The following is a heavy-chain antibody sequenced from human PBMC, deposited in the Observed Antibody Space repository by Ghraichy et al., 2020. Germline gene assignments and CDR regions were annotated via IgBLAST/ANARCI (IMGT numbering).Heavy chain of an antibody. CDR1: GGTFSSYA. Sequence: SVKVSCKASGGTFSSYAISWVRQAPGQGLEWMGGIIPIFGTANYAQKFQGRVTITADKSTSTAYMELSSLRSEDTAVYYCASRGYPIAAAGTSWFDPWGQGTLVTVSS. CDR3: ASRGYPIAAAGTSWFDP. CDR2: IIPIFGTA. V-gene: IGHV1-69*06. D-gene: IGHD6-13*01. J-gene: IGHJ5*02.